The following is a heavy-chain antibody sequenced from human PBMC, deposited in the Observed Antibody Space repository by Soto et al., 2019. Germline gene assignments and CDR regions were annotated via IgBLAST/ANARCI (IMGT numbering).Heavy chain of an antibody. V-gene: IGHV4-31*03. CDR3: VRFVNYYYYGVDV. D-gene: IGHD2-21*01. Sequence: QVQLQESGPGLVKPSQTLSLTCTVSGVSVSSAGYYWTWIRQPPGKGLEWMGYISYSGSTYYNPSLKSRITISLDTSKSQCSLKLPSVTAADTAVYYCVRFVNYYYYGVDVWGQGTTVTVSS. J-gene: IGHJ6*02. CDR1: GVSVSSAGYY. CDR2: ISYSGST.